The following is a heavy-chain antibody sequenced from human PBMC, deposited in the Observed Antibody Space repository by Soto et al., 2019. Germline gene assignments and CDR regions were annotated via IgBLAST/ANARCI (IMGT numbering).Heavy chain of an antibody. D-gene: IGHD3-3*01. CDR2: VYGSGGGI. Sequence: EVQLVESGGGLVQPGGSLRLSCVASGFTFSTYAMSWVRQAPGQGLEWLCGVYGSGGGISYADSVKGRFTISRDNSRNTLYLQMNSLRSDDTAIYYCAKDRQPDGFWPFDHWGRGTQIIVSS. J-gene: IGHJ4*02. CDR1: GFTFSTYA. V-gene: IGHV3-23*04. CDR3: AKDRQPDGFWPFDH.